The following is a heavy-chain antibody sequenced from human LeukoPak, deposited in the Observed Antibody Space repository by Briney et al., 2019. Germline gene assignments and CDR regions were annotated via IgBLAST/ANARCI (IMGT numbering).Heavy chain of an antibody. J-gene: IGHJ4*02. V-gene: IGHV4-34*01. Sequence: SETLSLTCAVYGGSFSGYYWSWLRQPPGKGLEWIGEINHSGSTNYNPSLKSRVTISVDTSKNQFSLKLSSVTAEDTALYYCARRRVTFVRGVDITSYYFDQWGQGTLVTVPS. CDR1: GGSFSGYY. CDR3: ARRRVTFVRGVDITSYYFDQ. CDR2: INHSGST. D-gene: IGHD3-10*01.